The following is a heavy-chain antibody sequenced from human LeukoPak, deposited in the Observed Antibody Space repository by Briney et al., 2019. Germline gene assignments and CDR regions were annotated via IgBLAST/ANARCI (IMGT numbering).Heavy chain of an antibody. CDR1: GGSISRSNW. CDR3: ARALTTVTQYYFDY. D-gene: IGHD4-17*01. CDR2: IYHSGST. J-gene: IGHJ4*02. V-gene: IGHV4-4*02. Sequence: TPSETLSLTCAVSGGSISRSNWWSWVRQPPGKGLEWIGEIYHSGSTNYNPSLKSRVNISVDKSKNQFSLKLSSVTAADTAVYYCARALTTVTQYYFDYWGQGTLVTVPS.